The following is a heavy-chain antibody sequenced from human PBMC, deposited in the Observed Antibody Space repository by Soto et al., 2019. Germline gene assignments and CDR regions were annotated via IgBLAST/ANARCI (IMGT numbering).Heavy chain of an antibody. J-gene: IGHJ5*02. CDR3: ARAFASNKYWFDP. CDR1: GGSFSSYI. D-gene: IGHD3-16*01. Sequence: QVQLVQSGAEVKKPGSSVKVSCKASGGSFSSYIISWVRQAPGQGLEWMGEIIPIFGSAHYAQRFQGRVTITADESTSTAYMDLSSLRSEDTAVYYCARAFASNKYWFDPWGQGTLVTVSS. CDR2: IIPIFGSA. V-gene: IGHV1-69*01.